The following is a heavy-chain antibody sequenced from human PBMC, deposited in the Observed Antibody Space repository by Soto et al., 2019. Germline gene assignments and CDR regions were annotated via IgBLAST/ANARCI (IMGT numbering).Heavy chain of an antibody. CDR2: INHSGST. CDR1: GGSFSGYY. V-gene: IGHV4-34*01. D-gene: IGHD3-3*01. Sequence: PSETLSLTCAVYGGSFSGYYWRWIRQPPGKGLEWIGEINHSGSTNYNPSLKSRVTISVDTSKNQFSLKLSSVTAADTAVYYCASGGSGYFPYYYYYYGMDVWGQGTTVT. CDR3: ASGGSGYFPYYYYYYGMDV. J-gene: IGHJ6*02.